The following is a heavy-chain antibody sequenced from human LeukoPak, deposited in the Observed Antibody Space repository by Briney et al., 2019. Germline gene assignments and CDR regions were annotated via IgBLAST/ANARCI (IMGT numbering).Heavy chain of an antibody. CDR2: TYYRSKWYN. V-gene: IGHV6-1*01. Sequence: CXXSGDSVSSNSAGWNWIRQSPSRGLEWLGRTYYRSKWYNDFEPSVRNRITMNQDTSKHKLSLKLKSGTAEDTAXXXCXXXXPXXXXXYYYYYMDVWGKGTTVTVSS. CDR1: GDSVSSNSAG. J-gene: IGHJ6*03. CDR3: XXXXPXXXXXYYYYYMDV.